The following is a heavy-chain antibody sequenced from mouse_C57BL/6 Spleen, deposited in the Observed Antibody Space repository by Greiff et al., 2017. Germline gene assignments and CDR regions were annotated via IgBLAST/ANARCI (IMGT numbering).Heavy chain of an antibody. V-gene: IGHV1-50*01. CDR3: ARGRLRRAMDY. CDR2: IDPSDSYT. J-gene: IGHJ4*01. CDR1: GYTFTSYW. D-gene: IGHD2-4*01. Sequence: QVQLQQPGAELVKPGASVQLSCKASGYTFTSYWMQWVKQRPGQGLEWIGEIDPSDSYTNYNQKFKGKATLTVDTSSSTAYMQLSSLTSEDSAVYYCARGRLRRAMDYWGQGTSVTVSS.